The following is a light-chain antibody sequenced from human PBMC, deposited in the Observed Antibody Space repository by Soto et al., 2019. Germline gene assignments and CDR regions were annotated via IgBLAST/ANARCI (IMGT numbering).Light chain of an antibody. CDR3: QQCGSSPLT. V-gene: IGKV3-20*01. J-gene: IGKJ4*01. CDR1: QSVASNY. Sequence: EIVLTQSPATLSVSLGHSATLSCGASQSVASNYLAWYQQKRGQAPTLLIYGASRRATGISDRFSGSGSGTDFTLTISRLEPEDFAVYYCQQCGSSPLTFGGGTKVDNK. CDR2: GAS.